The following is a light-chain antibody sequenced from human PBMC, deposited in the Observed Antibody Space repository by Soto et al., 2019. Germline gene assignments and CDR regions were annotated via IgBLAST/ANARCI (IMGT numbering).Light chain of an antibody. Sequence: QSVLTQPPSASGTPGQRVTISCSGSSSNIGSNTVNCYQQLPGTAPKHLIYSNNQRPSGVPDRVSGSKSGTSASLAISGLQSEDEDDYYCAAWDDSLSGGVFGGGTKLTVL. CDR3: AAWDDSLSGGV. J-gene: IGLJ2*01. V-gene: IGLV1-44*01. CDR1: SSNIGSNT. CDR2: SNN.